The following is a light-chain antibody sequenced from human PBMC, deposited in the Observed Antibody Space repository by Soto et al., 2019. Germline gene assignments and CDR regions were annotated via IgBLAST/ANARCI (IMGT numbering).Light chain of an antibody. CDR1: SSDVGGYNY. CDR3: TSYTSSSTYV. J-gene: IGLJ1*01. V-gene: IGLV2-14*01. CDR2: EVS. Sequence: QSALTQPASVSGSPGQSITISCTGTSSDVGGYNYVSWYQHHPGKAPKLMIFEVSNRPSGVSHRFSGSKSGNTASLTISGLQAEDEADYYRTSYTSSSTYVFGTGTKLTVL.